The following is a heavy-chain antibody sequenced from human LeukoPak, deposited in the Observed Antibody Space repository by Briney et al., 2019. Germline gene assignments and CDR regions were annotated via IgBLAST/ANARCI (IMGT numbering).Heavy chain of an antibody. Sequence: PGGSLRLSCAASGFTFSSYAMSWVRQPPGKGLEWVSGISGSDGSTNYADSVKGRFTISRGNSKNTLYLQMNSLRAEDTAVYYCAKDRLYTIFGVVRNYFDYWGQGTLVTVSS. CDR1: GFTFSSYA. CDR2: ISGSDGST. D-gene: IGHD3-3*01. V-gene: IGHV3-23*01. J-gene: IGHJ4*02. CDR3: AKDRLYTIFGVVRNYFDY.